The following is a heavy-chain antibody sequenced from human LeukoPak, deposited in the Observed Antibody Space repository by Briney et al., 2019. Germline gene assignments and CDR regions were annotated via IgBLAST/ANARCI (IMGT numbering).Heavy chain of an antibody. CDR3: ATWGQSLQSVPYWYFDL. CDR1: GFTFSSYS. CDR2: ISGSSSYI. J-gene: IGHJ2*01. Sequence: GGSLRLSCAASGFTFSSYSMNWVRQAPGKGLEWVSSISGSSSYIYYADSVKGRFTISRDNAKNSLYLQMNSLRAEDTAVYYCATWGQSLQSVPYWYFDLWGRGTLVTVSS. V-gene: IGHV3-21*01. D-gene: IGHD7-27*01.